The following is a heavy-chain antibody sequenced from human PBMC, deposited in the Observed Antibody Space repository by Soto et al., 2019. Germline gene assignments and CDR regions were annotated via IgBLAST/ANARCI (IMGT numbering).Heavy chain of an antibody. CDR3: VKELLHNTVTTCGS. Sequence: QVQLVESGGGVVQPGRSLRLSCAASGFTFDSYGMHWVRQAPGKGLAWVAVISSDGNNKYYADSVKGRFSIYRDNFNNILYLQMSSLRVEDTAVYYCVKELLHNTVTTCGSWGQGTLVTVSS. CDR1: GFTFDSYG. CDR2: ISSDGNNK. D-gene: IGHD4-17*01. J-gene: IGHJ5*02. V-gene: IGHV3-30*18.